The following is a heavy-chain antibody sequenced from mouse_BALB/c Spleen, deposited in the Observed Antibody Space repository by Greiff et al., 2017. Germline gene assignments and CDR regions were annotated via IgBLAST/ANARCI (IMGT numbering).Heavy chain of an antibody. Sequence: EVQRVESGGGLVQPGGSLRLSCATSGFTFTDYYMSWVRQPPGKALEWLGFIRNKANGYTTEYSASVKGRFTISRDNSQSILYLQMNTLRAEDSATYYCARDQLEYYFDYWGQGTTLTVSS. J-gene: IGHJ2*01. CDR3: ARDQLEYYFDY. D-gene: IGHD4-1*02. V-gene: IGHV7-3*02. CDR2: IRNKANGYTT. CDR1: GFTFTDYY.